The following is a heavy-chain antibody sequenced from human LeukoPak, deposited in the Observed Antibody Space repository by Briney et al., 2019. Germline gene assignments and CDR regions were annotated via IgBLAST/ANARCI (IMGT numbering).Heavy chain of an antibody. D-gene: IGHD2-2*01. J-gene: IGHJ4*02. V-gene: IGHV3-48*03. CDR1: GFSFSSYE. CDR3: ARGTSTFGY. CDR2: ISSTGNTI. Sequence: AGGSLRLSCAASGFSFSSYEMNWVRQAPGKGLEWVSYISSTGNTIYYADSVKGRFTISRDHAKNSLYLQMNSLRAEDTAIYYCARGTSTFGYWGQGTLVTVSS.